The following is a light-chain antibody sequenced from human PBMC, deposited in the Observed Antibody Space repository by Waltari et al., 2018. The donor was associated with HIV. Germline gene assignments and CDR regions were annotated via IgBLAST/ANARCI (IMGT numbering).Light chain of an antibody. CDR1: SLRSSY. V-gene: IGLV3-19*01. J-gene: IGLJ2*01. Sequence: SSELTQDPAVSVALGQTVRITCQGDSLRSSYASWYQQKPGQAPVLVIYGKNNRPSGIPDRFSGSSSGNTASLTITGAQAEDEADYYCNSRDSSGNHLMVFGGGTKLTVL. CDR2: GKN. CDR3: NSRDSSGNHLMV.